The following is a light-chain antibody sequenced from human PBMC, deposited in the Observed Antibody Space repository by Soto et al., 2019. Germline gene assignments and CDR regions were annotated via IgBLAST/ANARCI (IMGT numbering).Light chain of an antibody. V-gene: IGLV2-14*01. Sequence: QSALTQPASVSGSPGQSITIFCTGTSSDVGGYDYVSWYQQHPDKAPKLMIYEVTNRPSGVSNRFSGSKSGNPASLTISGLLAEDEADYYCTSYTNSFTYVFGTGTKLTVL. CDR2: EVT. CDR1: SSDVGGYDY. CDR3: TSYTNSFTYV. J-gene: IGLJ1*01.